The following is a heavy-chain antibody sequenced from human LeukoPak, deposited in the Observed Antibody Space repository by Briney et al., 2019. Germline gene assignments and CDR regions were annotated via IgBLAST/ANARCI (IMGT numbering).Heavy chain of an antibody. D-gene: IGHD6-19*01. CDR1: GGSISSSSYY. Sequence: PSETLSLTCTVSGGSISSSSYYWGWIRPPPGKGLEWIGSIYYSGSTYYNPSLKSRVTISVDTSKNQFSLKLSSVTAADTAVYYCARTVAGYNWFDPWGQGTLVTVSS. CDR2: IYYSGST. J-gene: IGHJ5*02. CDR3: ARTVAGYNWFDP. V-gene: IGHV4-39*01.